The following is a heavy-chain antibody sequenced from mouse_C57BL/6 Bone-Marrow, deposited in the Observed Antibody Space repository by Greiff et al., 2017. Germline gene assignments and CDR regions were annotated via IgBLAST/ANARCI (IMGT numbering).Heavy chain of an antibody. Sequence: VQLQQPGAELVKPGASVKLSCKASGYTFTSYWMHWVKQRPGRGLEWIGRIDPNNGGTTYNEKFKSKATMTVDKPSSTAYMQLSRLTSEDSAVYYCAREGMVTTSWYFDVGGTGTTVTVSS. J-gene: IGHJ1*03. V-gene: IGHV1-72*01. D-gene: IGHD2-2*01. CDR1: GYTFTSYW. CDR3: AREGMVTTSWYFDV. CDR2: IDPNNGGT.